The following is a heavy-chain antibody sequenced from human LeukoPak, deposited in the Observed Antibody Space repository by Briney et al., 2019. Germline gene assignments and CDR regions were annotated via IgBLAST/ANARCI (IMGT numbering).Heavy chain of an antibody. Sequence: SETLSLTCTVSGGSISSYYWSWIRQPAGKGLEWIGRIYTSGSTNYNPSLKSRVTMSVDTSKNQFSLKLSSVTAADTAVYYCARDKNSNYPRTAGAFDPWGQGTLVTVSS. J-gene: IGHJ5*02. CDR1: GGSISSYY. CDR2: IYTSGST. V-gene: IGHV4-4*07. D-gene: IGHD4-11*01. CDR3: ARDKNSNYPRTAGAFDP.